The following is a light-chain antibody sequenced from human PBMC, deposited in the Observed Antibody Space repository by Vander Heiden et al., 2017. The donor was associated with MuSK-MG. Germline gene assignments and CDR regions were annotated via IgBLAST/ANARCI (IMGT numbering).Light chain of an antibody. Sequence: QSALTQPRSMSGSPGQSITISFTGTSRDIGAYDYVSWYHQPPGTAPKVLIYDVITRTSGVPDRFSGSKSGNTASLTISGLRTEDEADYYCCSYAGTSTHVLFGGGTELTVL. CDR3: CSYAGTSTHVL. V-gene: IGLV2-11*01. CDR2: DVI. CDR1: SRDIGAYDY. J-gene: IGLJ3*02.